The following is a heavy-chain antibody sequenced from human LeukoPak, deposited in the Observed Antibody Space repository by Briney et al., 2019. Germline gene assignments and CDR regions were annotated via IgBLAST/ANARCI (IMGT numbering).Heavy chain of an antibody. CDR1: GGSISDNNYY. V-gene: IGHV3-7*03. CDR2: IKQDGSEK. D-gene: IGHD3-22*01. J-gene: IGHJ4*02. CDR3: ARDSPTYYDSSGYNY. Sequence: PSETLSLTCTVSGGSISDNNYYWAWIRQPPGKGLEWVANIKQDGSEKYYVDSVKGRFTISRDNAKNSLYLQMNSLRAEDTAVYYCARDSPTYYDSSGYNYWGQGTLVTVSS.